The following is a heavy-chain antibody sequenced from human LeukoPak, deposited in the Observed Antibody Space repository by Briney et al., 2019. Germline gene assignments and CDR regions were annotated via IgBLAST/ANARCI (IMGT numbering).Heavy chain of an antibody. V-gene: IGHV1-69*04. Sequence: SVKVSCKASGGTFSSYAISWVRQAPGQGLEWMGRIIPILGIANYAQKFQGRVTITADKSTTTAYMELSSLRSEDTAVYYCASIVAGYCSSTSCYPPWGQGTLVTVSS. J-gene: IGHJ5*02. CDR1: GGTFSSYA. D-gene: IGHD2-2*01. CDR3: ASIVAGYCSSTSCYPP. CDR2: IIPILGIA.